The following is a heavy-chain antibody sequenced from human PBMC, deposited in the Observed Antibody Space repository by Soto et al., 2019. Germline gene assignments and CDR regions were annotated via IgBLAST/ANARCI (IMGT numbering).Heavy chain of an antibody. D-gene: IGHD3-10*01. CDR2: ISAYNGNT. CDR3: ARISTLYGSGSYYKFYGMDV. V-gene: IGHV1-18*01. CDR1: GYTFTSYG. Sequence: GASVKVSCKASGYTFTSYGISWVRQAPGQGLEWMGWISAYNGNTNYAQKLQGRVTMTTDTSTSTAYMELRSLRSDDTAVYYCARISTLYGSGSYYKFYGMDVWGQGTTVTVSS. J-gene: IGHJ6*02.